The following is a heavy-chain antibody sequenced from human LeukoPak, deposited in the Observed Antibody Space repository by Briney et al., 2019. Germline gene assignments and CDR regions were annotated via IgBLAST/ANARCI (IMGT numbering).Heavy chain of an antibody. D-gene: IGHD3-9*01. V-gene: IGHV3-23*01. CDR3: AKWGDYDVLTGYYVSDY. Sequence: GGPLRLSCAASGFTFSNYAMSWVRQAPGKGLEWVSAITGSSGSTYYADSVKGRFTISRDNSKNTLCLQMNSLRAEDTAVYYCAKWGDYDVLTGYYVSDYWGQGTLVTVSS. CDR1: GFTFSNYA. CDR2: ITGSSGST. J-gene: IGHJ4*02.